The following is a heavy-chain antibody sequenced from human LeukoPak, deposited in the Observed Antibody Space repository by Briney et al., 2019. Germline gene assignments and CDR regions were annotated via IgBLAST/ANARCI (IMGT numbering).Heavy chain of an antibody. V-gene: IGHV1-69*05. D-gene: IGHD3-3*01. CDR2: IIPILGTA. CDR1: GGTFSSYA. Sequence: SVKVSCKASGGTFSSYAISWVRQAPGQGLEWMGGIIPILGTANYAQKFQGRVTITTDESTSTAYMELSSLRSEDTAVYYCARALYYDFWSGYYDAFDIWGQGTMVTVSS. CDR3: ARALYYDFWSGYYDAFDI. J-gene: IGHJ3*02.